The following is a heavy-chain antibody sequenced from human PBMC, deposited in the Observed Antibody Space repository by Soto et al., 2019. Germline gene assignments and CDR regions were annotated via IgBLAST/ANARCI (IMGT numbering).Heavy chain of an antibody. CDR1: GFTFSNAW. V-gene: IGHV3-15*01. CDR2: IKSKTDGGTT. D-gene: IGHD2-15*01. Sequence: EVQLVESGGGLVKPGGSLRLSCAASGFTFSNAWMSWVRQAPGKGLEWVGRIKSKTDGGTTDYAAPVKGRFTISRDDSKNTLYLQMNSLKTEDTAVYYCTTDRDGGSGYSSGGSCYQKEHYYFDYWGQGTLVTVSS. J-gene: IGHJ4*02. CDR3: TTDRDGGSGYSSGGSCYQKEHYYFDY.